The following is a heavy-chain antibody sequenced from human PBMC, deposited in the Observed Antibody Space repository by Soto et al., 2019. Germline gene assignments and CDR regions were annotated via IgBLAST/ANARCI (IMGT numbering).Heavy chain of an antibody. CDR2: IKQDGSEK. D-gene: IGHD2-2*01. V-gene: IGHV3-7*01. Sequence: GGSLRLSCAASGFTFSSYWMSWVRQAPGKGLEWVANIKQDGSEKYYVDSVKGRFTISRDNAKNSLYLQMNSLRAEDTAVYYCARDIVVVPAARDSHWFDPWGQGTLVTVSS. J-gene: IGHJ5*02. CDR3: ARDIVVVPAARDSHWFDP. CDR1: GFTFSSYW.